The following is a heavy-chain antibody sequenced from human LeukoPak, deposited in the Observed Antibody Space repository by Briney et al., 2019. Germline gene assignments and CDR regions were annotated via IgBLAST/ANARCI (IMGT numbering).Heavy chain of an antibody. J-gene: IGHJ3*02. CDR1: GFTVSTTY. Sequence: GGSLRLSCTVSGFTVSTTYMSWVRQAPGKGLDWVSIIYSGGSTYYADSVKGRFTVSRDTSKNTVYLQMNSLIAEDTAVYYCASSLYYYQIIAFDIWGQGTLVTVSS. D-gene: IGHD3-10*01. V-gene: IGHV3-53*01. CDR3: ASSLYYYQIIAFDI. CDR2: IYSGGST.